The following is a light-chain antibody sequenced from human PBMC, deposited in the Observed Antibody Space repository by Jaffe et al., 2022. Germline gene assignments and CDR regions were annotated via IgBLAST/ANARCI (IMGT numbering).Light chain of an antibody. CDR2: GVS. CDR1: QSVSSSY. Sequence: EIVLTQSPGTLSLSPGERATLSCRASQSVSSSYLAWYQQKPGQAPRLLIYGVSSRATGISDRFSGSGSGTDFTLTIRRVEPEDFAVYYCQQYGSSPMYTFGQGTKLEIK. V-gene: IGKV3-20*01. J-gene: IGKJ2*01. CDR3: QQYGSSPMYT.